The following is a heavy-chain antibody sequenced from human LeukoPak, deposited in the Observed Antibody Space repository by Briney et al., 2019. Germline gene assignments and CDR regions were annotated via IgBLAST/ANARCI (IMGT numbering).Heavy chain of an antibody. CDR2: IYYSGDT. Sequence: SETLSLTCTVSGGSLSSYYRSWIRQSPEKGLEWIGHIYYSGDTNYNPSLKSRVTISVDTSKNQFSLKLNSVTAADTAVYYCARDPSGSFFNWFDPWGQGTLVTVSS. D-gene: IGHD1-26*01. V-gene: IGHV4-59*01. CDR1: GGSLSSYY. J-gene: IGHJ5*02. CDR3: ARDPSGSFFNWFDP.